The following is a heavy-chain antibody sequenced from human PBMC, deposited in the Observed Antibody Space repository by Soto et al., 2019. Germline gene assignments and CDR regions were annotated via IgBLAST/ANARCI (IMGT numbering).Heavy chain of an antibody. Sequence: PSETLSLTCTVSGGSISSSSHYWGWIRQPPGKGLEWIGSIYYSGSTYYNPSLKSRVTTSVDTSKNQFSLRLSSVTAADTAVYFCVRQDEGYDFWSGYPGFFDCWGQGTLVTVSS. D-gene: IGHD3-3*01. CDR3: VRQDEGYDFWSGYPGFFDC. V-gene: IGHV4-39*01. CDR2: IYYSGST. J-gene: IGHJ4*02. CDR1: GGSISSSSHY.